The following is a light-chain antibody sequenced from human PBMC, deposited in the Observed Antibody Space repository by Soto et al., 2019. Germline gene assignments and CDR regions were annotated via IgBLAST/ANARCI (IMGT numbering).Light chain of an antibody. CDR1: QSVGKY. CDR3: QQYHTSPRT. V-gene: IGKV3-20*01. CDR2: DAS. Sequence: EIVMTQSPATLSLSPGERATLSCRASQSVGKYLVWYQQKPGQAPRLLIYDASNRATGIPARFSGSGSGTDFTLTISRLEPEDFAVYYCQQYHTSPRTFGQGTKVDIK. J-gene: IGKJ2*01.